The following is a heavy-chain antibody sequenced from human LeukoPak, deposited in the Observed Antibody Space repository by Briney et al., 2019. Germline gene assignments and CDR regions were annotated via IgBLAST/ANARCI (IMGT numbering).Heavy chain of an antibody. Sequence: PSETLSLTCTVSGGSISSYYWSWIRQPPGKGLEWIGSIYYSGSTYSNPSLKSRVTISVDTSKNQFSLELSSVTAADTAVYFCARQWYYWGQGTLVTVSS. CDR3: ARQWYY. V-gene: IGHV4-59*08. J-gene: IGHJ4*02. D-gene: IGHD2-15*01. CDR1: GGSISSYY. CDR2: IYYSGST.